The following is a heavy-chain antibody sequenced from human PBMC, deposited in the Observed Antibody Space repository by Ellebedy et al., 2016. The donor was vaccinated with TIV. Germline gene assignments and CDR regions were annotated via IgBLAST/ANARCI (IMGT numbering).Heavy chain of an antibody. CDR1: GFTFSNYW. CDR2: SSSDGRST. V-gene: IGHV3-74*01. CDR3: VRWGEF. J-gene: IGHJ4*02. Sequence: GESLKISCAASGFTFSNYWMHWVRQGPGKGLVWVSRSSSDGRSTSYADSVKGRFTISRDNAKSTLYLQMNSLRVEDTAVYYCVRWGEFWGQGTLVTVSS. D-gene: IGHD3-16*01.